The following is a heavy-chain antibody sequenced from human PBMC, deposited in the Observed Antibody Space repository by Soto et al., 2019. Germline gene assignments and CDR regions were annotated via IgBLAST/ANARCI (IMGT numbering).Heavy chain of an antibody. D-gene: IGHD6-13*01. CDR1: VFDFNDYT. Sequence: WWSLRLSCRASVFDFNDYTMSWFRQPPGKGLEWIGEINHSGSTNYNPSLKSRVTISVDTSKNQFSLKLSSVTAADTAVYYCARGPSSKGSSWYEVRWFDPWGQGTLVTVSS. CDR2: INHSGST. CDR3: ARGPSSKGSSWYEVRWFDP. V-gene: IGHV4-34*01. J-gene: IGHJ5*02.